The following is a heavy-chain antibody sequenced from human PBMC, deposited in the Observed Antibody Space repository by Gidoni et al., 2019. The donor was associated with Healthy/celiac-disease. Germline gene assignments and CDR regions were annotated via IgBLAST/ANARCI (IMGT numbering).Heavy chain of an antibody. Sequence: QMQLVQSGSELRKHGASVQDSCKASGYTFTGYAMHWVRQAPGQWLKWMGWINTNTWNPTYAQGFTGRFVFSLDTSVSTAYLQISSLKAEDTAVYFCASYDILTGSDAFDIWGQGTMVTVSS. CDR3: ASYDILTGSDAFDI. J-gene: IGHJ3*02. D-gene: IGHD3-9*01. V-gene: IGHV7-4-1*02. CDR1: GYTFTGYA. CDR2: INTNTWNP.